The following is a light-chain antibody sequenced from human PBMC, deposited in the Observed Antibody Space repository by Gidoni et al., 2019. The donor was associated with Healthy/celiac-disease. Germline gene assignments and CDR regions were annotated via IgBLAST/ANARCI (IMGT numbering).Light chain of an antibody. V-gene: IGLV2-23*02. CDR1: SSDVGSYNL. J-gene: IGLJ3*02. Sequence: HSALTQPASVSGSPRQSLTISCTGTSSDVGSYNLVSWYKQHPGKAPKLMIYEVSNRLSGVSKRFSVSNSGNTASLTSLCLQAEDEADYYCCAYAGSSTWVFGGWTKLTVL. CDR3: CAYAGSSTWV. CDR2: EVS.